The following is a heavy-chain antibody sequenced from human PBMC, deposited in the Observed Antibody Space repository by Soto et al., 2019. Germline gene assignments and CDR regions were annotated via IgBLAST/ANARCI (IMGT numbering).Heavy chain of an antibody. D-gene: IGHD1-7*01. Sequence: RQHPGKGLEWIGYIYYSGSTYYNPSLKSRVTISVDTSKNQFSLKLSSVTAADTAVYYCARSELRLAFDIWGQGTMVTVSS. CDR2: IYYSGST. J-gene: IGHJ3*02. V-gene: IGHV4-31*02. CDR3: ARSELRLAFDI.